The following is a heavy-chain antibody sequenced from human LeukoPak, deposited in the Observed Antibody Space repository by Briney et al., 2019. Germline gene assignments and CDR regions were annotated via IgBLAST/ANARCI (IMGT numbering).Heavy chain of an antibody. V-gene: IGHV1-8*03. CDR2: MNPTSGNT. D-gene: IGHD1-26*01. J-gene: IGHJ6*03. Sequence: ASVKVSCKASGYTFTSYDINWVRQATGQGLEWMGWMNPTSGNTGYAQKFQGRVTITRNTSISTAYMELSSLRSEDTAVYYCARGGGGSYGDYYYYYYMDVWGKGTTVTVSS. CDR3: ARGGGGSYGDYYYYYYMDV. CDR1: GYTFTSYD.